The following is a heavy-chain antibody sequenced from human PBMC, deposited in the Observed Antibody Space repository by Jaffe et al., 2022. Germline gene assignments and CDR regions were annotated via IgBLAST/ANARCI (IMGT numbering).Heavy chain of an antibody. J-gene: IGHJ4*02. D-gene: IGHD2-15*01. CDR3: ARDQPWWSGAVVVSQVSFDY. Sequence: QVQLVQSGAEVKKPGASVKVSCKASGYTFTSYGISWVRQAPGQGLEWMGWISAYNGNTNYAQKLQGRVTMTTDTSTSTAYMELRSLRSDDTAVYYCARDQPWWSGAVVVSQVSFDYWGQGTLVTVSS. V-gene: IGHV1-18*01. CDR2: ISAYNGNT. CDR1: GYTFTSYG.